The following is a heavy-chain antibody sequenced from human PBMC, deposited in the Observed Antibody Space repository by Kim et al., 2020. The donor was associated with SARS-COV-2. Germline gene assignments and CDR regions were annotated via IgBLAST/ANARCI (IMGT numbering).Heavy chain of an antibody. V-gene: IGHV3-48*02. CDR3: AGNSTPENSYGYSLVLHYDYYYGMDV. Sequence: GGSLRLSCAASGFTFSSYSMNWVRQAPGKGLEWISYISGSSGTIYYADSVKGRFTISRDNAKNSLYLQMNSLRDEDTAVYYCAGNSTPENSYGYSLVLHYDYYYGMDVWGQGTTVTVSS. D-gene: IGHD5-18*01. J-gene: IGHJ6*02. CDR2: ISGSSGTI. CDR1: GFTFSSYS.